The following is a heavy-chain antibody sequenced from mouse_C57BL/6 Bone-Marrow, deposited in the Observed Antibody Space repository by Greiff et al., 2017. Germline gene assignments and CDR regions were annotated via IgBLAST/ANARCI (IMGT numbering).Heavy chain of an antibody. J-gene: IGHJ4*01. CDR3: ARLGSLYYYAMDY. Sequence: DVMLVESGGGLVQPGGSLKLSCAASGFTFSDYGMAWVRQAPRKGPAWVAFISNLAYSIYYADTVTGRFTISRENAKNTLYLEMSSLRSEDTAMYYCARLGSLYYYAMDYWGQGTTVTVSA. CDR2: ISNLAYSI. CDR1: GFTFSDYG. V-gene: IGHV5-15*01.